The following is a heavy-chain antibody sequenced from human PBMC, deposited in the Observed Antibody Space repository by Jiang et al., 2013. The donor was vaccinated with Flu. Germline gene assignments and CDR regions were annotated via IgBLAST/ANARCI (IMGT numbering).Heavy chain of an antibody. V-gene: IGHV4-59*01. J-gene: IGHJ4*02. D-gene: IGHD4/OR15-4a*01. CDR2: IYYSGST. Sequence: GSGLVKPSETLSLTCTVSGGSISSYYWSWIRQPPGKGLEWIGYIYYSGSTNYNPSLKSRVTISVDTSKNQFSLKLSSVTAADTAVYYCARDRYGATSHYFDYWGQGTWSPSPQ. CDR3: ARDRYGATSHYFDY. CDR1: GGSISSYY.